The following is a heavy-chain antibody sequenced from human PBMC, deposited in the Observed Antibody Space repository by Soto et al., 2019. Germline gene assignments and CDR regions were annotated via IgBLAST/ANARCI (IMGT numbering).Heavy chain of an antibody. D-gene: IGHD4-4*01. CDR1: GFTFSSYG. CDR3: AKAGGGVTTYYYYGMDV. V-gene: IGHV3-30*18. J-gene: IGHJ6*02. Sequence: QVQLVESGGGVVQPGRSLRLSCAASGFTFSSYGMHWVRQAPGKGLEWVAVISYDGSNKYYADSVKGRFTISRDNSKNTLYLQMNSLRAEDTGVYYCAKAGGGVTTYYYYGMDVWGQGTTVTVSS. CDR2: ISYDGSNK.